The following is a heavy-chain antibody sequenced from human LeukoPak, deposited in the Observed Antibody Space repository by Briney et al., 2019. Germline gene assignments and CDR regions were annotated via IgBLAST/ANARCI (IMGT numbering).Heavy chain of an antibody. CDR1: GYTFTSYG. CDR2: ISAYNGNT. J-gene: IGHJ5*02. D-gene: IGHD3-10*02. V-gene: IGHV1-18*01. CDR3: ASVLLGFGWFDP. Sequence: ASVKVSCKASGYTFTSYGISWVRQAPGQGLEWMGWISAYNGNTNYAQKLQGRVTMTTDTSTSTAYMELRSLRSDDAAVYYCASVLLGFGWFDPGGQGTLVTVSS.